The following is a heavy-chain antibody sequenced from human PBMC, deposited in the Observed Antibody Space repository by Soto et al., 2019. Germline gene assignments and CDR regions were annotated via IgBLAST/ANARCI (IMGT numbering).Heavy chain of an antibody. CDR2: INHSGST. CDR1: GGSFSGYY. Sequence: LSLTCAVYGGSFSGYYWSWIRQPPGKGLEWIGEINHSGSTNYNPSLKSRVTISVDTSKNQFSLKLSSVTAADTAVYYCARGWGTYYDILTGQVHYYYGMDVWGQGTTVTVS. V-gene: IGHV4-34*01. J-gene: IGHJ6*02. D-gene: IGHD3-9*01. CDR3: ARGWGTYYDILTGQVHYYYGMDV.